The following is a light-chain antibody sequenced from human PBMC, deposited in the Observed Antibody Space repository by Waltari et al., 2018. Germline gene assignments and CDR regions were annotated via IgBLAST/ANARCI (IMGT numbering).Light chain of an antibody. J-gene: IGLJ7*01. Sequence: TVVTQEPSLSVSPGGTVTLTCGLNSGSVSTRNYPSWYQQTPGQAPLMIIYSTDTCPSVVPHRCSGSIRGNKAARTITGAQTDDESDDYCTVYVDGGVFVGGGTRLTV. CDR3: TVYVDGGVF. CDR2: STD. V-gene: IGLV8-61*01. CDR1: SGSVSTRNY.